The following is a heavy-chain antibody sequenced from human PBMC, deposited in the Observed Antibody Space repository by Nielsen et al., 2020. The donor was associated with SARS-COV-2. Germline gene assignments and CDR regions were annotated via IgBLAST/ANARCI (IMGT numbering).Heavy chain of an antibody. D-gene: IGHD3-10*01. V-gene: IGHV3-30*04. CDR2: ISYDGNNK. CDR3: ARDKFGIYYGMDV. CDR1: GLTFSSYA. Sequence: GGSLRLSCAASGLTFSSYAMHWVRQAPGKGLEWVAVISYDGNNKYYADSVKGRFTISRDNSKNTLYLQMNSLRAEDTAVYYCARDKFGIYYGMDVWGQGTTVTVSS. J-gene: IGHJ6*02.